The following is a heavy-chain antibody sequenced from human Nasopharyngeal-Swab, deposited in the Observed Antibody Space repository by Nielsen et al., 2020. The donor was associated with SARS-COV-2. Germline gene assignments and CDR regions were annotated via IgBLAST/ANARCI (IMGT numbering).Heavy chain of an antibody. J-gene: IGHJ3*02. V-gene: IGHV3-13*05. CDR3: ARARSVAGTGDDAFDI. D-gene: IGHD6-19*01. CDR1: EFTFSSYD. Sequence: GESLKISCAASEFTFSSYDMHWVRQATGKGLEWVSAIGTAGDPYYPGSVKGRFTISRENAKNSLYLQMNSLRAGDTAVYYCARARSVAGTGDDAFDIWGQGTMVTVSS. CDR2: IGTAGDP.